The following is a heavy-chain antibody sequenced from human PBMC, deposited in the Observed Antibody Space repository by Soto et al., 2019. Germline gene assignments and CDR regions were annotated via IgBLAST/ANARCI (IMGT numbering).Heavy chain of an antibody. Sequence: EVQLLESGGGLVQPGGSLRLSCAGSGFSFHSYAMSWVRQAPGKGLEWVSAISGGGGSTYYAGSVKGRFTISKDNSKKTLYLQMSSLRADDSAVYFCARGSKDSYPGSRIFDFWGRGTLVTVSS. CDR2: ISGGGGST. D-gene: IGHD3-10*01. CDR3: ARGSKDSYPGSRIFDF. V-gene: IGHV3-23*01. J-gene: IGHJ4*02. CDR1: GFSFHSYA.